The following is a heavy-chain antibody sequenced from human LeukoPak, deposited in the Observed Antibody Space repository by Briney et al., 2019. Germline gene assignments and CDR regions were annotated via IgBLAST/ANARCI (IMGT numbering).Heavy chain of an antibody. V-gene: IGHV3-23*01. CDR3: AKTDYSPVPYYYYYMDV. CDR2: ISGIGGRT. CDR1: GFTFSSYA. D-gene: IGHD4-11*01. Sequence: GGSLRLSCAASGFTFSSYAMSWVCQAHREGLGWVSAISGIGGRTYYADSVKGRFTISRDNSKNTLYLQMNSLRAEDTAVYYCAKTDYSPVPYYYYYMDVWGKGTTVTVSS. J-gene: IGHJ6*03.